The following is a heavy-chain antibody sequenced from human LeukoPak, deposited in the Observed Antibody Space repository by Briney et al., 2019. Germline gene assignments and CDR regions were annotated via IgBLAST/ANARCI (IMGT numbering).Heavy chain of an antibody. V-gene: IGHV1-2*06. J-gene: IGHJ4*02. CDR1: GYTFTGYY. Sequence: ASVKVSCKASGYTFTGYYMHWVRQAPGQGLEWMGRINPNSGGTNYAQKFQGRVTMTRDTSISTAYMELSRLRSDDTAVYYCARDPVYGSSWGGNDYWGQGTLVTVSS. CDR2: INPNSGGT. D-gene: IGHD6-13*01. CDR3: ARDPVYGSSWGGNDY.